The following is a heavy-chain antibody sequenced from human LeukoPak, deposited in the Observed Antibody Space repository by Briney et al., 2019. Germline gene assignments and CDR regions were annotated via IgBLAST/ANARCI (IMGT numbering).Heavy chain of an antibody. V-gene: IGHV1-46*01. CDR3: ATPGSGYGGGDGMDV. CDR2: INPSGGST. CDR1: GYTFTSYY. D-gene: IGHD5-12*01. J-gene: IGHJ6*02. Sequence: VASVKVSCKASGYTFTSYYMHWVRQAPGQGLEWMGIINPSGGSTIYAQKFQGRVTMTEDTSTDTAYMELSSLRSEDTAVYYCATPGSGYGGGDGMDVWGQGTTVTVSS.